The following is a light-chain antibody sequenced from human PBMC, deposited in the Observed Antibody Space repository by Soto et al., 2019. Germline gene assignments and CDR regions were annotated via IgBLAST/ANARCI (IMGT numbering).Light chain of an antibody. V-gene: IGKV3-20*01. CDR3: QQYDSPPRWT. Sequence: EIVLTQSPGTLSLSPGERATLSCRASQSVSNNWLAWYQQQPGRAPRLLIYGSSRRATGIHDRFSGSESGTDFTHTISRLEPADFAGYYWQQYDSPPRWTFGQGTKVEVK. CDR1: QSVSNNW. CDR2: GSS. J-gene: IGKJ1*01.